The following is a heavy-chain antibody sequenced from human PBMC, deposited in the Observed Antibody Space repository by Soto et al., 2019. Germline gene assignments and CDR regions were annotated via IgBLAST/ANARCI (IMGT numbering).Heavy chain of an antibody. CDR2: IYYSGST. V-gene: IGHV4-39*02. J-gene: IGHJ5*02. Sequence: SETLSLTCTVSGGSTSSSSYYWGWIRQPPGKGLKWIGSIYYSGSTYYNPSLKSRVTISVDTSKNHFSLKLSSVTAADTAVYYCATQEVGGSYVYTFDPWGQGTLVTVSS. CDR3: ATQEVGGSYVYTFDP. D-gene: IGHD1-26*01. CDR1: GGSTSSSSYY.